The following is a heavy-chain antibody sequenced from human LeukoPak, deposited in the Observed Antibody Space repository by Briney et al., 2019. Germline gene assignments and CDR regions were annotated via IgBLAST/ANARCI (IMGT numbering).Heavy chain of an antibody. J-gene: IGHJ4*02. D-gene: IGHD1-1*01. CDR3: AKWHERLLAFAC. CDR1: GDSITSYY. Sequence: SETLSLTCTVSGDSITSYYWNWVRQSPEKGLEWIGYIHHTGKNYYNPSLKSRITMSVDTSKSQFFLKLSSVTAADTAVYYCAKWHERLLAFACWGQGTLVTVSS. V-gene: IGHV4-59*01. CDR2: IHHTGKN.